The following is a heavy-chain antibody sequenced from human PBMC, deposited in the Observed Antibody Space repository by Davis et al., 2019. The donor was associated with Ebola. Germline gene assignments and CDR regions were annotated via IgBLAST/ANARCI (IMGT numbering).Heavy chain of an antibody. Sequence: GESLKISCAASGFTFSSYDMHWVRQATGKGLEWVSAIGTAGDTYYPGSVKGRFTISRDNSRNTVYLQMSDVRVADTGVYYCAKAGRNTHMAPLDYWGQGIRVTIFS. CDR2: IGTAGDT. J-gene: IGHJ4*02. CDR3: AKAGRNTHMAPLDY. CDR1: GFTFSSYD. D-gene: IGHD5-18*01. V-gene: IGHV3-13*01.